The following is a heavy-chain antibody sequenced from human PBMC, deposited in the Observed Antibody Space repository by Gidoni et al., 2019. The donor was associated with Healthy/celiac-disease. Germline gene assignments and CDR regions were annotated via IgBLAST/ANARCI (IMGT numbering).Heavy chain of an antibody. D-gene: IGHD3-3*01. CDR2: IYPGDSDT. J-gene: IGHJ5*02. Sequence: EVQLVQSGAEVKKPGESLKISCKGSGYSFTSYWIGWVRQMPGKGLEWMVIIYPGDSDTRYSPSFQGQVTISADKSISTAYLQWSSLKASDTAMYYCARSRPYYDFWSGYYTGVPWFDPWGQGTLVTVSS. V-gene: IGHV5-51*01. CDR1: GYSFTSYW. CDR3: ARSRPYYDFWSGYYTGVPWFDP.